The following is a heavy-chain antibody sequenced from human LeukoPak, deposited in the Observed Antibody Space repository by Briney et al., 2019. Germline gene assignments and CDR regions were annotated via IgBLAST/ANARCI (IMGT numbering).Heavy chain of an antibody. CDR2: IYYSGST. V-gene: IGHV4-39*07. Sequence: SETLSPTCTVSGGSISSSSYYWGWIRQPPGKGLEWIGSIYYSGSTYYNPSLKSRVTISVDTSKNQFSLKLSSVTAADTAVYYCARQTMVRGPMDVWGKGTTVTISS. D-gene: IGHD3-10*01. CDR1: GGSISSSSYY. J-gene: IGHJ6*03. CDR3: ARQTMVRGPMDV.